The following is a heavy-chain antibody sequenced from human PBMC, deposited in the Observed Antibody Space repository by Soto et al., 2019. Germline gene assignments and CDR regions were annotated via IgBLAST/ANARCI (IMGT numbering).Heavy chain of an antibody. J-gene: IGHJ4*02. CDR3: ARESEDLTSNFDY. CDR2: IWYDGSNK. CDR1: GFTFSSYG. Sequence: GGSLRLSCAASGFTFSSYGMHWVRQAPGKGLEWVAVIWYDGSNKYYADSVKGRFTISRDNSKNTLYLEMNSLRAEDTAVYYCARESEDLTSNFDYWGQGTLVTVSS. V-gene: IGHV3-33*01.